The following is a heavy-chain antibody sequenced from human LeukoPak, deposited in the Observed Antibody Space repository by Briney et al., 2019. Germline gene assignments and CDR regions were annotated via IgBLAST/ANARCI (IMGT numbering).Heavy chain of an antibody. Sequence: GGSLRLSCAASGFTFSSYWMGWIRQAPGKGLEWVANIKQGGSENYYVEYVKGQLTIPRDNAKNSLYMQVNSLRAEDTAVYYCARDAGYCSSTSCYRDRFDYWGQGSLVTVSS. J-gene: IGHJ4*02. CDR2: IKQGGSEN. CDR1: GFTFSSYW. D-gene: IGHD2-2*02. CDR3: ARDAGYCSSTSCYRDRFDY. V-gene: IGHV3-7*01.